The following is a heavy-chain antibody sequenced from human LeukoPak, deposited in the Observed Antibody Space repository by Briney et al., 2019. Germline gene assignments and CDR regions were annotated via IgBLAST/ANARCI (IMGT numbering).Heavy chain of an antibody. CDR2: IRYDGSNK. CDR1: GFTFSSYG. Sequence: PGGSLRLSCAASGFTFSSYGMHWVRQAPGKGLEWVAFIRYDGSNKYYADSVKGRFTISRDNSKNTLYLQMNSLRAEDTAVYYCAKDHSSGWFSRGDHFDYWGQGTLVTVSS. J-gene: IGHJ4*02. CDR3: AKDHSSGWFSRGDHFDY. D-gene: IGHD6-19*01. V-gene: IGHV3-30*02.